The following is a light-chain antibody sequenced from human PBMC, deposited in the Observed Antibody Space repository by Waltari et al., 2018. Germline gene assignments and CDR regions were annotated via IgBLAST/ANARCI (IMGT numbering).Light chain of an antibody. Sequence: DTVLTQSPGTMSLSPGERAPLSCRASQSVNSNYLAWYQQRPGQAPRLLIYGASSRATGIPDRFSGSGSGTDFTLTISRLEPEDVAVYYCQQYVSSPWTFGQGTKVEIK. CDR1: QSVNSNY. CDR3: QQYVSSPWT. V-gene: IGKV3-20*01. J-gene: IGKJ1*01. CDR2: GAS.